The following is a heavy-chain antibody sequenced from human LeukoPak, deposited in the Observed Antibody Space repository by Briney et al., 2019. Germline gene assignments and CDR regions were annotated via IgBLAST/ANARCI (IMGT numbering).Heavy chain of an antibody. CDR3: AREAAVAGGWDY. Sequence: GASVKVSCKASGYTFTGYYMHWVRQAPGQGLEWMGRINPNSGGTNYAQKFQGRVTMTRDTSISTAYMELSRLRSDDTAVYYCAREAAVAGGWDYWGQGTLVTVSS. V-gene: IGHV1-2*06. CDR2: INPNSGGT. D-gene: IGHD6-19*01. CDR1: GYTFTGYY. J-gene: IGHJ4*02.